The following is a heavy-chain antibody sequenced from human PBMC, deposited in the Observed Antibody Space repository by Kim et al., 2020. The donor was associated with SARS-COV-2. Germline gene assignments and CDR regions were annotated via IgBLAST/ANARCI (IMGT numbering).Heavy chain of an antibody. V-gene: IGHV3-15*07. J-gene: IGHJ4*02. D-gene: IGHD3-3*01. Sequence: GGSLRLSCGVSGFTFSDAWVNWVRQTPGRGLEWVGRIQSKTDGGTTEYAEPVKGRFFISRDDSKSTLYLQMNSLKTEDTAVYYCLTGVGLQWFDGFWGQGTLVTVSS. CDR3: LTGVGLQWFDGF. CDR1: GFTFSDAW. CDR2: IQSKTDGGTT.